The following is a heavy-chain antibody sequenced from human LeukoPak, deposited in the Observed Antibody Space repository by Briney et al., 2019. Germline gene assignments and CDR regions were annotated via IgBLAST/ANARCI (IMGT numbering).Heavy chain of an antibody. J-gene: IGHJ4*02. CDR1: GFTFSSYD. CDR3: ARALGESSRGRYRDY. Sequence: GGCLRLSCAVAGFTFSSYDMCWVRQAPGKGLEWVASVSNTGVKTKYADSVKGRFTISRDNSQNTLYLQVDSLRAEDTALYYCARALGESSRGRYRDYWGQGTLVTVSS. V-gene: IGHV3-23*01. D-gene: IGHD2-15*01. CDR2: VSNTGVKT.